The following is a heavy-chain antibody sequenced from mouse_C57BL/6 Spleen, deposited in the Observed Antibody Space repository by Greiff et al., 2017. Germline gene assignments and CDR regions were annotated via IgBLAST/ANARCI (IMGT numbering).Heavy chain of an antibody. V-gene: IGHV15-2*01. D-gene: IGHD3-1*01. Sequence: VQLQESGSELRSPGSSVKLSCKDFDSEVFPIAYMSWVRQKPGHGFEWIGGILPSIGRTIYGEKFEDKATLDADTLSNTAYLELNSLTSEDSAIYYCARGDRDVGESWSAYWGQGTLVTVSA. CDR2: ILPSIGRT. CDR1: DSEVFPIAY. CDR3: ARGDRDVGESWSAY. J-gene: IGHJ3*01.